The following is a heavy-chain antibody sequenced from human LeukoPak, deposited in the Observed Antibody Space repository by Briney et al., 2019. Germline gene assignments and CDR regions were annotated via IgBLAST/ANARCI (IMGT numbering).Heavy chain of an antibody. Sequence: PAETLSLTCTVSGLSISSYYWSWLGQPPGRGREWLGYIYCSGSTNYTPSLKSRVTISVDTSKNPFSLKLSSVTAADTAVYYCAKGWESYAYAPIDYWGQGTLVTVSS. J-gene: IGHJ4*02. V-gene: IGHV4-59*08. D-gene: IGHD1-26*01. CDR3: AKGWESYAYAPIDY. CDR2: IYCSGST. CDR1: GLSISSYY.